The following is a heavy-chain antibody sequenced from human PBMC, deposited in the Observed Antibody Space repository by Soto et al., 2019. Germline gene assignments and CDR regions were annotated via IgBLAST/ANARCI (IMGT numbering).Heavy chain of an antibody. CDR2: IYPSDSDI. Sequence: GDALNICCKFAGYTFTSGFICVGREMAGEGLEWMGVIYPSDSDIRYSPSFQGNVTISADKSITTAYLQWSSLKAADTAMYYCARSGPSSGRFYDSWGQGTLVTVSS. V-gene: IGHV5-51*01. CDR1: GYTFTSGF. CDR3: ARSGPSSGRFYDS. J-gene: IGHJ5*01. D-gene: IGHD2-15*01.